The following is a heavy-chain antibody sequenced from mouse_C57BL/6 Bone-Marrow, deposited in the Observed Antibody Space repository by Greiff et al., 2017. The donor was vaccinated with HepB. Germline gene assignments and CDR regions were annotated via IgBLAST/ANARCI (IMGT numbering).Heavy chain of an antibody. Sequence: QVQLQQPGAELVRPGSSVKLSCKASGYTFTSYWMDWVKQRPGQGLEWIGNIYPSDSDTHYNQKFKDKATLTVDKSSSTAYMQLSSLTSEDSAVYYCARSITTVVAGDYFDYWGQGTTLTVSS. CDR2: IYPSDSDT. J-gene: IGHJ2*01. CDR3: ARSITTVVAGDYFDY. CDR1: GYTFTSYW. D-gene: IGHD1-1*01. V-gene: IGHV1-61*01.